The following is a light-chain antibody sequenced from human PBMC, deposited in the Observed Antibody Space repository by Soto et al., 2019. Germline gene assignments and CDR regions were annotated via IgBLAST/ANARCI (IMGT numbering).Light chain of an antibody. Sequence: QSVLTQPRSVSGSPGQSVTISCTGTSSDVGGYNYVSWYQQHPGKAPKLMIYDVTRRPPGVPDRLSGSKSGNTASLTISGLQAEDEADYYCCSYAGTYSYVFGTGTKVTVL. CDR1: SSDVGGYNY. J-gene: IGLJ1*01. CDR3: CSYAGTYSYV. CDR2: DVT. V-gene: IGLV2-11*01.